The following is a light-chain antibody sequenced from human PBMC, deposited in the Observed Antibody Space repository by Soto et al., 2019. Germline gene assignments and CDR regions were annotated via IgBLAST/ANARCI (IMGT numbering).Light chain of an antibody. Sequence: EGVMTQSPATLSVSPGERSTLSCMAIQSVTTNMAWYQQKPCQAPRLLIYGASTRATGIPARFSGSGSGTDFTLTISSLQYEDFAVYYCQQYNNWHPWTFGQGTKVDIK. CDR2: GAS. V-gene: IGKV3-15*01. CDR3: QQYNNWHPWT. J-gene: IGKJ1*01. CDR1: QSVTTN.